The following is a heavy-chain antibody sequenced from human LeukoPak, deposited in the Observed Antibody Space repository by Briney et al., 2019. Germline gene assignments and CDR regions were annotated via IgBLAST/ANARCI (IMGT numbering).Heavy chain of an antibody. CDR1: GGTFSSYA. J-gene: IGHJ4*02. D-gene: IGHD3-9*01. CDR3: ARSLESILTGYYVY. CDR2: IIPIFGTA. V-gene: IGHV1-69*05. Sequence: GSSVKVSCKASGGTFSSYAISWVRQAPGQGLEWMGGIIPIFGTANYAQKFQGRVTITTDGSTSTAYMELSSLRSEDTAVYYCARSLESILTGYYVYWGQGTLVTVSS.